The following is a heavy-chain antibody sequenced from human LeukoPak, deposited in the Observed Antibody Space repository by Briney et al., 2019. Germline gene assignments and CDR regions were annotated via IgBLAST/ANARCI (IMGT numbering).Heavy chain of an antibody. CDR3: ARANYYDTSGYSRGAFDI. CDR2: IYHTGST. V-gene: IGHV4-38-2*02. J-gene: IGHJ3*02. D-gene: IGHD3-22*01. Sequence: SETLSLTCTVSGYSITSGYYWGWIRQPPGKGLEWIGSIYHTGSTHYNPSLNSRVTMSVDTSKNQVSLKLSSVTAADTAVYYCARANYYDTSGYSRGAFDIWGQGTMVTVSS. CDR1: GYSITSGYY.